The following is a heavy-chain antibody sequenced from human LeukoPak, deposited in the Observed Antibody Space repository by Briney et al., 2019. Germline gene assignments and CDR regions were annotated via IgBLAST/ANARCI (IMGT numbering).Heavy chain of an antibody. V-gene: IGHV4-61*09. J-gene: IGHJ4*02. CDR2: FYSSKRT. D-gene: IGHD6-19*01. CDR3: AQTTGWPGFDF. CDR1: GDSLTSGSRY. Sequence: SETLSLTCTVSGDSLTSGSRYWSWIRQPAGKGLEWIGHFYSSKRTTYNPSLESRLTISGDTAKNQFSLKLDSVTAADTAIYYCAQTTGWPGFDFWGPGALVTVSS.